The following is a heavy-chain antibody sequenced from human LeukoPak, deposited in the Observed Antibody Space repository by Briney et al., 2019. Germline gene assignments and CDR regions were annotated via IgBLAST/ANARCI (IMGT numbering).Heavy chain of an antibody. CDR1: GYTFTSYY. J-gene: IGHJ4*02. V-gene: IGHV1-46*01. D-gene: IGHD4-11*01. CDR2: INPSGGST. Sequence: ASVKVSCKASGYTFTSYYMHWVRQAPGQGLEWMGIINPSGGSTSYAQKFQGRVTMTRDTSTSTVYMELSSLRFEDTAVYYCARATSSTVTSRNPYDYWGQGTLVTVSS. CDR3: ARATSSTVTSRNPYDY.